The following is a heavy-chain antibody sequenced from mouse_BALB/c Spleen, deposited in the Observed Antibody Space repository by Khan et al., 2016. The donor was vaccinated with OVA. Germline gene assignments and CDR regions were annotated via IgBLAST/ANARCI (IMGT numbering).Heavy chain of an antibody. CDR2: INTHSGVP. D-gene: IGHD2-14*01. CDR3: ARVGAAYYRNDGGAMEY. CDR1: GYTFTTAG. V-gene: IGHV9-4*02. Sequence: QIQLVQSGPELKKPGETVRISCKASGYTFTTAGIQWVQKMPGKGLKWIGWINTHSGVPKYAEDFKGRFAFSLEISVNTAYLQITNLKNEDTATYCCARVGAAYYRNDGGAMEYWGQGTSGTVSS. J-gene: IGHJ4*01.